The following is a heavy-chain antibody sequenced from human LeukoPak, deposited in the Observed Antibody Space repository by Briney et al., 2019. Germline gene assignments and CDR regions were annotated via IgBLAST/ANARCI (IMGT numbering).Heavy chain of an antibody. CDR2: ISGTNDET. V-gene: IGHV3-23*01. J-gene: IGHJ4*02. CDR3: VKTYCSITRCSPGFVS. Sequence: GGSLRLSCVGSGFIFKLFAVGWVRQAPGKGLEWVSVISGTNDETDYADSVRGHFTISRDNSLNTLFLQMDNLRAEDTAVYYCVKTYCSITRCSPGFVSWGQGTLVTVSS. CDR1: GFIFKLFA. D-gene: IGHD3-10*01.